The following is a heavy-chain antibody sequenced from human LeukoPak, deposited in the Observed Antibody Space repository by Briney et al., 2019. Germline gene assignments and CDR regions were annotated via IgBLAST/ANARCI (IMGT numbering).Heavy chain of an antibody. CDR1: GFTFSSYG. Sequence: PGGSLRLSCAASGFTFSSYGMHWVRQAPGKGLEWVAFIRYDGSNKYYADCVKGRFTISRDNSKNTLYLQMNSLRAEDTAVYYCAKDFRDWSYATSPDYWGQGTLVTVSS. CDR2: IRYDGSNK. CDR3: AKDFRDWSYATSPDY. J-gene: IGHJ4*02. D-gene: IGHD2-2*01. V-gene: IGHV3-30*02.